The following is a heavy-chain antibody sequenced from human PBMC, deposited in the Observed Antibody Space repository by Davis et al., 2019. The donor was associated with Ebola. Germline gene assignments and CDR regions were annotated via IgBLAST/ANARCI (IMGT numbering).Heavy chain of an antibody. V-gene: IGHV3-23*01. Sequence: GESLKISCAASGFTFNYYAMSWVRQAPGKGLEWVSLIGGGGDDTYYPDSVKGRFTISRDNSKNMLFLQMNSLRAEDTAVYYCAKADCSGGSCYSIDYWGQGTLVTVSS. D-gene: IGHD2-15*01. J-gene: IGHJ4*02. CDR2: IGGGGDDT. CDR3: AKADCSGGSCYSIDY. CDR1: GFTFNYYA.